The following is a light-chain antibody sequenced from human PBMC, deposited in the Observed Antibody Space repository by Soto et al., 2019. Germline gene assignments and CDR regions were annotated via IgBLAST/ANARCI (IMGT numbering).Light chain of an antibody. CDR2: EVS. CDR1: SSDVGGYNY. Sequence: QAASVSGSPGQSITISCTGTSSDVGGYNYVSWYQQHPGKAPKLMIYEVSNRPSGVSYRFSGSKSGNTASLTISGLQAEDEADYYCSSHTSSNTRVFGTGTKLTVL. J-gene: IGLJ1*01. V-gene: IGLV2-14*01. CDR3: SSHTSSNTRV.